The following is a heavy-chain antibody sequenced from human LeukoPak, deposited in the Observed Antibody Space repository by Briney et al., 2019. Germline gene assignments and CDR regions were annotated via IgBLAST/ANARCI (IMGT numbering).Heavy chain of an antibody. CDR1: GYTFTGYY. D-gene: IGHD6-19*01. CDR2: MNPNSGNT. V-gene: IGHV1-8*02. J-gene: IGHJ4*02. Sequence: ASVKVSCKASGYTFTGYYMHWVRQAPGQGLEWMGWMNPNSGNTGYAQKFQGRVTMTRNTSISTAYMELSSLRSEDTAVYYCARGIVAVAGKSLSNWGQGTLVTVSS. CDR3: ARGIVAVAGKSLSN.